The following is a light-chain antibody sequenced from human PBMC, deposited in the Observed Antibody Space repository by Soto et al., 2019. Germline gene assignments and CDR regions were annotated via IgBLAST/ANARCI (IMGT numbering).Light chain of an antibody. CDR2: RAS. CDR3: QQYHIYSWT. V-gene: IGKV1-5*03. J-gene: IGKJ1*01. Sequence: DIQMTQSPSTLSASVGDRVTITCRASQDIGTWLAWYQQKPEKAPKVLIYRASHLESGVPSRFSASGSGTEFSLTINSLQADDFATYYCQQYHIYSWTFXQGTKVDIK. CDR1: QDIGTW.